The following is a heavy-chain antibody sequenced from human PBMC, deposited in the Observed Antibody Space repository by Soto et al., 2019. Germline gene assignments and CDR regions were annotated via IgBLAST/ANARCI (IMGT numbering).Heavy chain of an antibody. CDR3: ARDTRDYYDSSGPSNWFDP. CDR2: ISYDGSNK. J-gene: IGHJ5*02. V-gene: IGHV3-30-3*01. Sequence: LRLSCAASGFTFSSYAMHWVRQAPGKGLEWVAVISYDGSNKYYADSVKGRFTISRDNSKNTLYLQMNSLRAEDTAVYYCARDTRDYYDSSGPSNWFDPWGQGTLVTVSS. CDR1: GFTFSSYA. D-gene: IGHD3-22*01.